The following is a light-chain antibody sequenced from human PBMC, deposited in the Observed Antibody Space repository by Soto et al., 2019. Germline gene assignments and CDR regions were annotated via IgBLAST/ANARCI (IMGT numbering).Light chain of an antibody. CDR1: SSDVGNYNY. Sequence: QSALTQPASVSGSPGQSITISCTGTSSDVGNYNYVSWYQQHPGKAPKLIIYDVSNRPSGVSNRFSGSKSGNTASLTISGLQAEDEADYYCSSYTRSSTCVFGTGTKVTVL. V-gene: IGLV2-14*01. CDR3: SSYTRSSTCV. CDR2: DVS. J-gene: IGLJ1*01.